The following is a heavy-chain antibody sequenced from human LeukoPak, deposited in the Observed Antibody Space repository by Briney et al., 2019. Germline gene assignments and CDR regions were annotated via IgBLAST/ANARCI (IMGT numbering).Heavy chain of an antibody. V-gene: IGHV3-30-3*01. D-gene: IGHD1-14*01. Sequence: PGGSLRLSCAASGFTFSSYAMHWVRQAPGKGLEWVAVISYDGSNRYYADSVKGRFTISRDNSKNTLYLQMNSLRAEDTAVYYCARDRNSLHRRPKTNAFDIWGQGTMVTVSS. CDR3: ARDRNSLHRRPKTNAFDI. CDR1: GFTFSSYA. J-gene: IGHJ3*02. CDR2: ISYDGSNR.